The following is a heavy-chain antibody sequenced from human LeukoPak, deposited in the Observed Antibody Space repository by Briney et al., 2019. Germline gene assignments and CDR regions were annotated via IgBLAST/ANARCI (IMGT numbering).Heavy chain of an antibody. J-gene: IGHJ4*02. CDR1: GGSIISSNYY. Sequence: SETLSLTCSVSGGSIISSNYYWGWIRQPPGKGLEWIGSIYQSGSGSSYYNPSLKSRVTIFGDTSKNQFFLRLSSVTAADTAVYYCASTLRFLPYRRFDYWGQGTLVTVPS. D-gene: IGHD3-3*01. CDR3: ASTLRFLPYRRFDY. CDR2: IYQSGSGSS. V-gene: IGHV4-39*01.